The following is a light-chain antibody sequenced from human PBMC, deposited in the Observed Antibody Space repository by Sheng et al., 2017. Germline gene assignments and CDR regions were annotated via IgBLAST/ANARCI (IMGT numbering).Light chain of an antibody. CDR1: SSNIGNNY. V-gene: IGLV1-40*01. J-gene: IGLJ1*01. Sequence: QSVLTQPPSVSGAPGQRVTISCSGSSSNIGNNYVSWYQQLPGTAPKLLIYSNNNRALGVPDRISASKSGTSGSLAITGLQAEDEADYYCQSYDTSLSIYVFGTGTKVTVL. CDR3: QSYDTSLSIYV. CDR2: SNN.